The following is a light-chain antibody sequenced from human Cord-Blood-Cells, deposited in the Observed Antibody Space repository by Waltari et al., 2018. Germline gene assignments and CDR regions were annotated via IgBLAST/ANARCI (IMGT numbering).Light chain of an antibody. J-gene: IGLJ3*02. CDR3: CSYAGSSWV. Sequence: QSALTQPASVSGSPGQSITISCTGTSSDVGSYNLVSWYQQHPGQAPNLMIYEGSKRPSVVSNRCSGSKPGNTASLTSSGPQAEDEADYYCCSYAGSSWVFGGGTKLTVL. CDR1: SSDVGSYNL. CDR2: EGS. V-gene: IGLV2-23*01.